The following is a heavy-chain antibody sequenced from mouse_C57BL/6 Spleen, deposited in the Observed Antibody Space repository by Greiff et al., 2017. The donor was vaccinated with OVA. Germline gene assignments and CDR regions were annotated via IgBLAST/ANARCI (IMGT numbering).Heavy chain of an antibody. V-gene: IGHV1-80*01. CDR2: IYPGDGDT. CDR1: GYAFSSYW. J-gene: IGHJ4*01. D-gene: IGHD1-1*01. Sequence: QVQLQQSGAELVKPGASVKISCKASGYAFSSYWMNWVKQRPGKGLEWIGQIYPGDGDTNYNGKFKGKATLTADKSSSTAYMQLSSLTSEDSAVYFCARTGNLLRSYAMDYWGQGTSVTVSS. CDR3: ARTGNLLRSYAMDY.